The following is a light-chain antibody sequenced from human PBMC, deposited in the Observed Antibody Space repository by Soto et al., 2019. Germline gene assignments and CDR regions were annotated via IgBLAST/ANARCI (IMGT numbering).Light chain of an antibody. Sequence: DLQMTQSPSTLSASVGDRVTISCRASQSISGWLAWYQQKPGKAPRLLIYKASTLESGVPSSFSGSGSGTELTLTISGLQPDDFATYYCQQYNNYLSLTVGQGPKVEI. CDR3: QQYNNYLSLT. CDR1: QSISGW. CDR2: KAS. J-gene: IGKJ1*01. V-gene: IGKV1-5*03.